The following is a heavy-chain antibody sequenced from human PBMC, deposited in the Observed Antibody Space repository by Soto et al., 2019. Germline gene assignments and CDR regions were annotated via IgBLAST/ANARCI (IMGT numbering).Heavy chain of an antibody. V-gene: IGHV3-23*01. CDR2: ISGSGGST. CDR3: AKESKVVLVYYFDY. Sequence: GGSLRLSCAASGFTFSSYAMSWVRQAPGKGLEWVSAISGSGGSTYYADSVKGRFTISRDNYKNTLYLQRNSLRAEDTAVYYCAKESKVVLVYYFDYWGQGTLVTVSS. J-gene: IGHJ4*02. CDR1: GFTFSSYA. D-gene: IGHD2-15*01.